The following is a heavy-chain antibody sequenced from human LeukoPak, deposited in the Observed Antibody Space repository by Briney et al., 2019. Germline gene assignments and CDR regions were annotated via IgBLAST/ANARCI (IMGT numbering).Heavy chain of an antibody. D-gene: IGHD2-2*01. Sequence: GGSLRLSCAASGFTFSSYGMHWVRQAPGKGLEWVSLIWYDGSNKYYADSVKGRFTISRDHSKNTVYLQMNSLRAEDTAVYYCARDTSGYYAMDVWGQGTTVTVSS. CDR1: GFTFSSYG. CDR2: IWYDGSNK. J-gene: IGHJ6*02. V-gene: IGHV3-33*01. CDR3: ARDTSGYYAMDV.